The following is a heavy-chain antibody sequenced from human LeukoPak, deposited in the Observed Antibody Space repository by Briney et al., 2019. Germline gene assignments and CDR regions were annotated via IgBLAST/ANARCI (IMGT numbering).Heavy chain of an antibody. V-gene: IGHV3-64*01. D-gene: IGHD6-19*01. J-gene: IGHJ6*02. CDR1: ESTLRSYA. CDR3: ARDPVIRSGWHPPYYYGMDV. CDR2: ISTNGDST. Sequence: GGSLRLSCAASESTLRSYAMHWVRQAPGKGLEYVSGISTNGDSTYYANSVKGRFTISRDNSKNTLYLQMGSLRVADMAVYYCARDPVIRSGWHPPYYYGMDVWGQGTTVTVSS.